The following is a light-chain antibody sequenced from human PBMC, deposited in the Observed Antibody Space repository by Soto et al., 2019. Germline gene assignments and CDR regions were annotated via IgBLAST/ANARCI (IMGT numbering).Light chain of an antibody. Sequence: QSALTQPASVSGSPGQSITISCTGTSSDVGGYNSVSWYQQHPGKAPKLMIYEVSNRPYGVSNRFSGSKSGNTASLTISGRQAEDEADYYCSSYTTSSTLLYVFGTGTKVTVL. CDR2: EVS. V-gene: IGLV2-14*01. CDR3: SSYTTSSTLLYV. J-gene: IGLJ1*01. CDR1: SSDVGGYNS.